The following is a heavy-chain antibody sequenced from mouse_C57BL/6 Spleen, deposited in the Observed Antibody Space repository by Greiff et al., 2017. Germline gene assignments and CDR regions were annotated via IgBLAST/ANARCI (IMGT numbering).Heavy chain of an antibody. V-gene: IGHV2-2*01. D-gene: IGHD1-1*01. J-gene: IGHJ2*01. CDR1: GFSLTSYG. CDR2: IWSGGST. Sequence: QVQLQQSGPGLVQPSQSLSITCTVSGFSLTSYGVHWVRQSPGKGLEWLGVIWSGGSTDYNAAFISRLSISKDNSKSQVFFKMNSLQADDTAIYYCARTYGSSHYFDDWGQGTTLTVSS. CDR3: ARTYGSSHYFDD.